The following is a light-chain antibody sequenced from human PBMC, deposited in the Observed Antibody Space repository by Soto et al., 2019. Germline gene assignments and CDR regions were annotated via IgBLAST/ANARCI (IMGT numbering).Light chain of an antibody. V-gene: IGLV1-44*01. Sequence: QSVLTQPPSASGTPGQRVTISCSGSSSNIEYNTVNWYQQVPETAPKLLIYNDIQRPSGVPDRFSGSKSGTSASLAISGLQSEDGADYYCAAWDDSLNGYVFGTGTKVTVL. CDR2: NDI. CDR3: AAWDDSLNGYV. CDR1: SSNIEYNT. J-gene: IGLJ1*01.